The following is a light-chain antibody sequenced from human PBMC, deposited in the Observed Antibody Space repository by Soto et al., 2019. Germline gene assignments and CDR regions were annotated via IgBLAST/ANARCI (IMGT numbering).Light chain of an antibody. V-gene: IGLV2-14*01. CDR1: SSDVGGYNY. J-gene: IGLJ3*02. CDR3: FSYTTSSTLL. Sequence: QSALTQPASVSGSPGQSITISCTGTSSDVGGYNYVSWYQQHPAKAPKLMIYEVSNRPSGVSHRFSGSKSGNTASLTISGLQAEDESDYYCFSYTTSSTLLFGGGTKVTVL. CDR2: EVS.